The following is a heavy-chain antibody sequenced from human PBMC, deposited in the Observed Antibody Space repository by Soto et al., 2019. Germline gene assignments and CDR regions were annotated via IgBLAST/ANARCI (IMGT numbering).Heavy chain of an antibody. CDR1: GDSISNPYY. V-gene: IGHV4-59*12. J-gene: IGHJ5*02. CDR2: VYYSGAA. CDR3: ARITCLSGTCYVSVENWFDP. D-gene: IGHD5-12*01. Sequence: QVNLQESGPGLVKPSETLSLTCAVSGDSISNPYYWSWIRQPPGKGLQYIGNVYYSGAANYSPSLKGRVSISVDTSKNQFSLKVTSVTAADTAVYYCARITCLSGTCYVSVENWFDPWGQGTLVTVSS.